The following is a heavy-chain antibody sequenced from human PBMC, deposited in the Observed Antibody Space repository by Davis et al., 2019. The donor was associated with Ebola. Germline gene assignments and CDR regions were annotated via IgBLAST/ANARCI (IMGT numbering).Heavy chain of an antibody. D-gene: IGHD3-16*01. CDR2: ISSDSDYI. CDR1: GFTFSTYS. CDR3: ARDRPLDFFFGDYYGMDV. J-gene: IGHJ6*02. V-gene: IGHV3-21*01. Sequence: GGSLRLSCAASGFTFSTYSMSWVRQAPGKALAWVSSISSDSDYIYYADSAKGRFTISRDNAKNSLFLQMNSLRAEDTAVYYCARDRPLDFFFGDYYGMDVWGQGTTVTVSS.